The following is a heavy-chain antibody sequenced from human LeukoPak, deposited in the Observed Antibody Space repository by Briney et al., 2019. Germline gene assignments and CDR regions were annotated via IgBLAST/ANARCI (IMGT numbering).Heavy chain of an antibody. J-gene: IGHJ4*02. D-gene: IGHD3-3*01. CDR2: ISAYNGNT. V-gene: IGHV1-18*01. Sequence: GASVKVSCKASGYTFTSYGISWVRQAPGQGLEWMGWISAYNGNTNYAQKLQGRVTMTTDTSTSTACMELRSLRSDDTAVYYCARYDFWSGSRPFDYWGQGTLVTVSS. CDR3: ARYDFWSGSRPFDY. CDR1: GYTFTSYG.